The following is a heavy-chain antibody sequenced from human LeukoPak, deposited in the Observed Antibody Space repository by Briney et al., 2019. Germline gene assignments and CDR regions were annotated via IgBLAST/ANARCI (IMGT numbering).Heavy chain of an antibody. D-gene: IGHD1-26*01. CDR1: GFTFSSYR. CDR2: ISSSSSYI. CDR3: ARGVGGPTELDY. V-gene: IGHV3-21*01. J-gene: IGHJ4*02. Sequence: GGSLTLSCAASGFTFSSYRMIWVRQAPGKGLEWVSSISSSSSYIYYADSVKGRFTISRDNAKNSLYLQMNSLRAEGTAVHYCARGVGGPTELDYWGQGTLVTVSS.